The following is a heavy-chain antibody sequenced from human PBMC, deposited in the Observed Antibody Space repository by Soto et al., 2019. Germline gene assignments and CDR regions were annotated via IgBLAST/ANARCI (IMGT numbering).Heavy chain of an antibody. D-gene: IGHD3-22*01. CDR1: GFTFSDYY. CDR2: ITSSSDTI. V-gene: IGHV3-11*04. CDR3: ARVVVVIPPGYYYAMDV. Sequence: PGGSLRLSCAASGFTFSDYYMRWIRQAPGKGLEWVSYITSSSDTIYYSDSVKGRFTISRDNGKNSLFLQMNSLRDEDTAVYYCARVVVVIPPGYYYAMDVWGQGTTVTVSS. J-gene: IGHJ6*02.